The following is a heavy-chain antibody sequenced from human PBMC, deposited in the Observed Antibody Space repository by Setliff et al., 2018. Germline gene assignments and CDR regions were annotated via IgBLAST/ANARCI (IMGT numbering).Heavy chain of an antibody. Sequence: SETLSLTCAVSGYSISSGYYWGWIRQPPGKGLEWIGSIYYTGSTNYNPSLKSRVAISVDTSKNQFSLKLTSLTAADTAVYYCARGFDIWGQGTMVTVSS. CDR1: GYSISSGYY. CDR2: IYYTGST. J-gene: IGHJ3*02. CDR3: ARGFDI. V-gene: IGHV4-38-2*01.